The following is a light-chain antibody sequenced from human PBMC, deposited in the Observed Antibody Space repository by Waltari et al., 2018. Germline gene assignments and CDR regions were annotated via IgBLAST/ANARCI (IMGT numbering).Light chain of an antibody. CDR2: AAS. CDR3: QQSYSTPRG. Sequence: DIQMTQSPSSLSASVGDRVTTTCRASQSISSYLNWYQQKPGKAPKRLIYAASSLQSGVPSRFSGSGSGTDFTLTISSLQPEDFATYYCQQSYSTPRGFGPGTKVDIK. J-gene: IGKJ3*01. CDR1: QSISSY. V-gene: IGKV1-39*01.